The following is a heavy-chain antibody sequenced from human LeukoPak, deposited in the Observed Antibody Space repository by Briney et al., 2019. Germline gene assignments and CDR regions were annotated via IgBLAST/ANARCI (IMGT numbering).Heavy chain of an antibody. V-gene: IGHV4-39*01. D-gene: IGHD2-15*01. J-gene: IGHJ4*02. Sequence: SETLSLTCTVSGGSISSSSYYWGWIRQPPGKGLEWIGSIYYSGSTYYNPSLKSRVTISVDTSKNQFSLKLSSVTAADTAVYYCARRVAATPFFDYWGQGTLVTVSS. CDR3: ARRVAATPFFDY. CDR1: GGSISSSSYY. CDR2: IYYSGST.